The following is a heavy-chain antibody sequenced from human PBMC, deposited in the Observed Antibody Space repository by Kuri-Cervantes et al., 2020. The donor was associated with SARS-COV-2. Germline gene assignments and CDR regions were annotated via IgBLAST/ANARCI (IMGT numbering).Heavy chain of an antibody. Sequence: GSLRLSCTVSGGSISSSSYYWGWIRQPPGKGLEWIGSIYYSGSTYYNPSLKSRVTISVDTSKNQFSLKLSSVTAADTAVYYCARGSQLTRKIGYYYMDVWGKGTTVTVSS. CDR1: GGSISSSSYY. V-gene: IGHV4-39*01. D-gene: IGHD3-10*01. CDR3: ARGSQLTRKIGYYYMDV. J-gene: IGHJ6*03. CDR2: IYYSGST.